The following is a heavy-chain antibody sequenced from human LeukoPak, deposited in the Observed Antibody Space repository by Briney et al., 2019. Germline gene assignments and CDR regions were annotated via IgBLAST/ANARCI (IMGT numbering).Heavy chain of an antibody. J-gene: IGHJ5*02. Sequence: ASVKVSCKASGYTFTSYYMHWVRQAPGQGLEWMGLINPTGGSTGYAQKFQGRVTMTRDKSTSTDYMELSSLRSEDTAIYYCARDNSVGDNAWWFNPWGQGTLVTVSS. CDR3: ARDNSVGDNAWWFNP. CDR1: GYTFTSYY. V-gene: IGHV1-46*01. D-gene: IGHD1-26*01. CDR2: INPTGGST.